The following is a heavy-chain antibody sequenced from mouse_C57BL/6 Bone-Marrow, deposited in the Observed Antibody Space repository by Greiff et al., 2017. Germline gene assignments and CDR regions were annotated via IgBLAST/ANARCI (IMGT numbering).Heavy chain of an antibody. CDR1: GYTFTDYE. CDR3: TRSEVLEFAY. D-gene: IGHD2-14*01. Sequence: VQLQQSGAELVRPGASVTLSCKASGYTFTDYEMHWVKQTPVHGLEWIGAIDPETGGTASNQKFKGKAILTADKSSSTAYMELRSLTSGDSAVYYCTRSEVLEFAYWGHGTLVTVSA. J-gene: IGHJ3*01. CDR2: IDPETGGT. V-gene: IGHV1-15*01.